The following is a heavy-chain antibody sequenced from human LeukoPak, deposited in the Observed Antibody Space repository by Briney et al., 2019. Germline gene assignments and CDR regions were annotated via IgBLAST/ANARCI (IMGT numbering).Heavy chain of an antibody. CDR1: GFTFSSYA. CDR2: ISSNGGST. J-gene: IGHJ6*02. V-gene: IGHV3-64*01. Sequence: GGSLRLSCAASGFTFSSYAMHWVRQAPGKGLEYVSAISSNGGSTYYANSVKGRFTISRDNSKNTLYLQMGSLRAEDMAVYYCARDQWLLGNYGMDVWGQGTTVTVSS. CDR3: ARDQWLLGNYGMDV. D-gene: IGHD3-22*01.